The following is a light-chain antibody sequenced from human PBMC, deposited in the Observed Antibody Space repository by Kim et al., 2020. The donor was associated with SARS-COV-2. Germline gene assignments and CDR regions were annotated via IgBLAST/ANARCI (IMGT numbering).Light chain of an antibody. Sequence: SLSSGKTAHITCSGDKLADKYACWYQQKPGQPPVLVIYEDRKRPTGIPERFSGFDFGNTATLTISGTQAMDEADYYCQAWDSTTYVFGTGTKVTVL. V-gene: IGLV3-1*01. CDR3: QAWDSTTYV. CDR1: KLADKY. J-gene: IGLJ1*01. CDR2: EDR.